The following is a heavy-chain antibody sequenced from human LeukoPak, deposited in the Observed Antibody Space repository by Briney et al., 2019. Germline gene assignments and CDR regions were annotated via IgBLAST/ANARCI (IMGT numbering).Heavy chain of an antibody. CDR2: INHSGST. CDR3: ARGPRSYYDSSGYSR. CDR1: GGSISSYY. J-gene: IGHJ4*02. V-gene: IGHV4-34*01. Sequence: PSETLSLTCTVSGGSISSYYWSWIRQPPGKGLEWIGEINHSGSTNYNPSLKSRVTISVDTSKNQFSLKLSSVTAADTAVYYCARGPRSYYDSSGYSRWGQGTLVTVSS. D-gene: IGHD3-22*01.